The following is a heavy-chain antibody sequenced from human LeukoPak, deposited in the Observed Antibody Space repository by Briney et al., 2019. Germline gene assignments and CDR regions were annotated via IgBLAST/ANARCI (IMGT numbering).Heavy chain of an antibody. D-gene: IGHD2-15*01. CDR3: ANGPGLYCSVGSCDSYY. J-gene: IGHJ4*02. Sequence: PGGSLRLSCAASGFTFSSYAMSWVRQAPGKELEWVSTISGSGSSTYYSDSVKGRFTISRDNSKNTLYLQMNSLRAEDTAVYYCANGPGLYCSVGSCDSYYWGQGTLVTVSS. CDR1: GFTFSSYA. V-gene: IGHV3-23*01. CDR2: ISGSGSST.